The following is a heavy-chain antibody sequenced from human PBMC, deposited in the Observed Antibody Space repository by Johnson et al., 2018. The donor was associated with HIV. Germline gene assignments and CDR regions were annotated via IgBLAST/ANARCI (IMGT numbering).Heavy chain of an antibody. CDR2: MWYDGSNK. D-gene: IGHD3-22*01. J-gene: IGHJ3*02. Sequence: VQLVESGGGVVQPGRSLRLSCAASGFTVSSNYMSWVRQAPGKGLEWVAIMWYDGSNKYFTDSVRGRFTISRDNSKNTLFLQMNSLRAEDTAVYYCVRRFYDSSAFDIWGQGTLVTVSS. V-gene: IGHV3-30-3*01. CDR3: VRRFYDSSAFDI. CDR1: GFTVSSNY.